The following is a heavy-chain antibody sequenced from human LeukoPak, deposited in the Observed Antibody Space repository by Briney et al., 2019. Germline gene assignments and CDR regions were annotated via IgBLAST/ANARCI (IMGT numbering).Heavy chain of an antibody. J-gene: IGHJ3*02. CDR2: TYYRSKWYN. Sequence: SQTLSLTCTISGDSVSSNSATWNWIRQSPSRGLEWLGRTYYRSKWYNDYAVSVKSRITINPDTSKTQFSLQLNSVTPEDTAVYYCARHPSVLHDAFDIWGQGTMVTVSS. CDR1: GDSVSSNSAT. V-gene: IGHV6-1*01. CDR3: ARHPSVLHDAFDI. D-gene: IGHD2/OR15-2a*01.